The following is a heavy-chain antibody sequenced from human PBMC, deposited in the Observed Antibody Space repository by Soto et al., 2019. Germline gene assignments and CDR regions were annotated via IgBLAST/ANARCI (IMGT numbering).Heavy chain of an antibody. D-gene: IGHD3-22*01. CDR3: VDSSGYNDAFDI. Sequence: QVQLVQSGAEVQKPGSSVKVSCKASGGTFSSYTISWVRQAPGQGLEWMGRIIPILGIANYAQKFQGRVTITADKSTSTAYMELSSLRSEDTAVYYCVDSSGYNDAFDIWGQGTMVTVSS. J-gene: IGHJ3*02. V-gene: IGHV1-69*02. CDR2: IIPILGIA. CDR1: GGTFSSYT.